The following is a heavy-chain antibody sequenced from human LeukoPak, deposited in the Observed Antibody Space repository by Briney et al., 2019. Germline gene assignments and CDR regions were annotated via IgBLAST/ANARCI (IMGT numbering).Heavy chain of an antibody. CDR2: IYSGGST. CDR1: GGSISSGGYS. Sequence: ASETLSLTCAVSGGSISSGGYSWSWVRQAPGKGLEWVSVIYSGGSTYYADSVKGRFTISRDNSKNTLYLQMNSLRAEDTAVYYCARDVRITMNYYYGMDVWGQGTTVTVSS. V-gene: IGHV3-66*01. D-gene: IGHD3-22*01. J-gene: IGHJ6*02. CDR3: ARDVRITMNYYYGMDV.